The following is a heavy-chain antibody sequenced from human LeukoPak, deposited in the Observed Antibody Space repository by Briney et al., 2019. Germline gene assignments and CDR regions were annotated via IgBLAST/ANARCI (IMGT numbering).Heavy chain of an antibody. Sequence: GGSLRLSCAASGITFTSHAMSCVSQAPGKGLEWVSLISGSGGHTYYGDSVKGRFTISRDNSKSTLYLQMNSLRAEDTAVYYCAKGGVATMRDGYNYYYYYMEVWGRGTTVTVSS. CDR3: AKGGVATMRDGYNYYYYYMEV. D-gene: IGHD5-24*01. CDR1: GITFTSHA. CDR2: ISGSGGHT. J-gene: IGHJ6*03. V-gene: IGHV3-23*01.